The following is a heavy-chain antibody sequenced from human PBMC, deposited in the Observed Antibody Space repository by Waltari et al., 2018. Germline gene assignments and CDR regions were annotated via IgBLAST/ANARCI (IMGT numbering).Heavy chain of an antibody. CDR2: IYYSGST. D-gene: IGHD6-13*01. J-gene: IGHJ6*03. V-gene: IGHV4-59*11. Sequence: QVQLQESGPGLVKPSETLSLTCTVSGGSISSHYWSWIRQPPGKGLGWIGYIYYSGSTNYNPSLKSRVTISVDTSKNQFSLKLSSVTAADTAVYYCARVVAAAGTGGHYYYYYYMDVWGKGTTVTVSS. CDR3: ARVVAAAGTGGHYYYYYYMDV. CDR1: GGSISSHY.